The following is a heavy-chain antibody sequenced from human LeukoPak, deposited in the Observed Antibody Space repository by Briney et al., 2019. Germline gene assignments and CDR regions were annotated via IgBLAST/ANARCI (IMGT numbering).Heavy chain of an antibody. CDR2: IRDSGSST. CDR1: GFTFSSYA. Sequence: GGALRLSCAASGFTFSSYAMSWGRQAPGKGLEWVSAIRDSGSSTHYADSVKGRFTTSRDYSKNTLFLQMNSLRAEDTAIYYCAKYGPQDSGSSHFDYWGQGALVTVSS. D-gene: IGHD1-26*01. J-gene: IGHJ4*02. CDR3: AKYGPQDSGSSHFDY. V-gene: IGHV3-23*01.